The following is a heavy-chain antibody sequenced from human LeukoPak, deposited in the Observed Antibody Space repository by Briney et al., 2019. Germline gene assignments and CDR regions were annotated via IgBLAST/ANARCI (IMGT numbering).Heavy chain of an antibody. J-gene: IGHJ4*02. CDR2: INHSGST. V-gene: IGHV4-34*01. D-gene: IGHD4-17*01. CDR1: GGSFSGYY. Sequence: NPSETLSLTCAVYGGSFSGYYWSWIRQPPGKGLEWIGEINHSGSTNYNPSLKSRVTISVDTSKNQFSLKLSSVTAADTAVYYCARHEVYYGDRGYFDYWGQGTLVTVSS. CDR3: ARHEVYYGDRGYFDY.